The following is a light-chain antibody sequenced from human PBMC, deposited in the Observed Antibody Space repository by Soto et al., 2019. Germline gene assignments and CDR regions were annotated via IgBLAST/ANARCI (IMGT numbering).Light chain of an antibody. CDR2: HAS. CDR1: QSVSRY. V-gene: IGKV3-11*01. Sequence: SVLAQSPATRSLSPGERATLSCGASQSVSRYLAWYQQKPGQAPRLLIYHASNRATGIPARFSGIGSGTDFTLTLSRLETEDFAIYNCQHQSNWLWTFGQGTKVDI. CDR3: QHQSNWLWT. J-gene: IGKJ1*01.